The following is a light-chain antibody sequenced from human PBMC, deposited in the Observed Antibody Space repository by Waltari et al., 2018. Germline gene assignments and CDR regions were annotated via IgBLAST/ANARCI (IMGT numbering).Light chain of an antibody. CDR3: QHYVRLPAT. CDR1: QSINTF. CDR2: ATS. J-gene: IGKJ1*01. Sequence: IVLTQSLGTLSLSPGERATLSCRASQSINTFFAGYQQRPGQAPRLLIYATSSRATGIPDRFSGSGSGTDFSLTISRLEPEDFAVYFCQHYVRLPATFGQGTKVEIK. V-gene: IGKV3-20*01.